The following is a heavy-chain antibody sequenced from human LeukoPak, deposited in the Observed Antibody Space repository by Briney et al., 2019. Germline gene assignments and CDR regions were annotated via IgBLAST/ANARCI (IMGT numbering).Heavy chain of an antibody. J-gene: IGHJ4*02. CDR2: ISSDGRST. Sequence: PGGSLRLSCAASGFPFSSYWMHWVRHAPGKGLVWVSRISSDGRSTTYADSVKGRFTISRDHAKNTLYLQMNSLRVEDTAVYYFARDVKDCGAGDYWGQGALVTVSS. CDR1: GFPFSSYW. V-gene: IGHV3-74*01. CDR3: ARDVKDCGAGDY. D-gene: IGHD2-21*01.